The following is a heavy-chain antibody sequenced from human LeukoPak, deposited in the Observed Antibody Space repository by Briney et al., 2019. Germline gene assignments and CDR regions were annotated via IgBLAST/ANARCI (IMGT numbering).Heavy chain of an antibody. CDR3: IRGAASGSYYGFDV. J-gene: IGHJ6*02. Sequence: WVRQAXXXXXXWVGRIRSKANNYATAYATSVKGRFTLSRDDSKNTAYLQMNSLKTEDTAVYYCIRGAASGSYYGFDVWGQGATVTVSS. D-gene: IGHD1-26*01. V-gene: IGHV3-73*01. CDR2: IRSKANNYAT.